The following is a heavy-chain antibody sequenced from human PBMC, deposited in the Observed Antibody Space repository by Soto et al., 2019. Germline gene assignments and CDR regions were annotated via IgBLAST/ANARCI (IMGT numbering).Heavy chain of an antibody. Sequence: QVQLQESGPGLVKPSGTLSLTCAVSGGSISSSNWWRWVRQPPGKGLEWIGEIYHSGSTNYNPSLKSRATISVDKSKNQFSLKLSSVTAADTAVYYCARSPDSSGYYPRWYYYGMDVWGQGTTVTVSS. CDR1: GGSISSSNW. D-gene: IGHD3-22*01. V-gene: IGHV4-4*02. CDR3: ARSPDSSGYYPRWYYYGMDV. CDR2: IYHSGST. J-gene: IGHJ6*02.